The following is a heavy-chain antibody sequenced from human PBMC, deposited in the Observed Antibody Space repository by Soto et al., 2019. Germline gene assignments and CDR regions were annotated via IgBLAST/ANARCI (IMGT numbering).Heavy chain of an antibody. CDR1: GFTFSSYS. V-gene: IGHV3-21*01. J-gene: IGHJ4*02. CDR2: ISSSSSYI. Sequence: EVQLVESGGGLVKPGGSLRLSCAASGFTFSSYSMNWVRQAPGKGLEWVSSISSSSSYIYYADSVKGRFTISRDNAKNSLYLQMNSLRAEDTAVYYWARLSRGREGAPIDYWGQGTLVTGSS. CDR3: ARLSRGREGAPIDY. D-gene: IGHD3-16*01.